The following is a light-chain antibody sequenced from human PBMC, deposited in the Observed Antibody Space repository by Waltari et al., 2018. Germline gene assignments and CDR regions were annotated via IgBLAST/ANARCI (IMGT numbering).Light chain of an antibody. CDR3: LQSSQWPYA. J-gene: IGKJ2*01. CDR2: KVS. CDR1: QSLVQSDGNTF. Sequence: DVVMTQSPLSLPVTLGQPASISCWSSQSLVQSDGNTFLNWFHQRPGQPPRRLIYKVSNRESGVPDRFSGSGSGTDFTLKISRVEAEDVGIYYCLQSSQWPYAFGQGTKLEIK. V-gene: IGKV2-30*02.